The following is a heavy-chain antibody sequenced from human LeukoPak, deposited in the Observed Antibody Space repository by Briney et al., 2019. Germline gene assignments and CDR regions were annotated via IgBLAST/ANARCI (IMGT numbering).Heavy chain of an antibody. CDR1: GGSISSSNW. Sequence: SETLSLTCAVSGGSISSSNWWSWVRQPPGKGLGWIGYIYYSGSTYYNPSLKSRVTISVDTSKNQFSLKLSSVTAADTAVYYCARTTVVTLVDYWGQGTLVTVSS. CDR3: ARTTVVTLVDY. V-gene: IGHV4-4*02. J-gene: IGHJ4*02. D-gene: IGHD4-23*01. CDR2: IYYSGST.